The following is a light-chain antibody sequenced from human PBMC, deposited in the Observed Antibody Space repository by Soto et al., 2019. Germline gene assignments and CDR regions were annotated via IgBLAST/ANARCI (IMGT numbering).Light chain of an antibody. CDR1: QSLSGK. J-gene: IGKJ5*01. CDR3: QQYNNWPPIT. CDR2: DTS. Sequence: EIVMTQSPATLSVSPGERATLSCRASQSLSGKLAWFQQRPGQALRLLIYDTSTRATGIPARFSGSGSGTEFTLTISSLQSEDFAVYHCQQYNNWPPITFGQGTRLEIK. V-gene: IGKV3-15*01.